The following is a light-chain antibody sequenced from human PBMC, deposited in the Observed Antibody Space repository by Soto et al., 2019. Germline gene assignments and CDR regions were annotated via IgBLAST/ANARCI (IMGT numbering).Light chain of an antibody. CDR2: AAS. J-gene: IGKJ5*01. V-gene: IGKV1-6*01. CDR1: QGIRND. Sequence: AIQMTQSPSSLSASVGDRVTITCRASQGIRNDLGWYQQKPGKAPKLLIYAASSLQSGVPSRFSGSGSGTDFTLTISSLQPEDFAVYYCQQYNNWPPITFGQGTRLEI. CDR3: QQYNNWPPIT.